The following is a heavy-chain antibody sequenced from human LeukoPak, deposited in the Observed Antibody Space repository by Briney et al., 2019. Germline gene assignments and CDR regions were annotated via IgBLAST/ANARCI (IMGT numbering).Heavy chain of an antibody. CDR2: VAGDGGAK. CDR3: AKEALWGSWYFDY. Sequence: GGSLRLSCAASGLTFSNHGMHWVRLAPGKGLEWVAVVAGDGGAKFYADSVRGRFTISRDNSRNTVFLQVNSLRTEDTAVYYCAKEALWGSWYFDYWGQGALVTVSS. CDR1: GLTFSNHG. D-gene: IGHD3-16*01. V-gene: IGHV3-30*18. J-gene: IGHJ4*02.